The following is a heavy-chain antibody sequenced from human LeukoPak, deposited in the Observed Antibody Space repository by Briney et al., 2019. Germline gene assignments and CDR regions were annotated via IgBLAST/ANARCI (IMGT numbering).Heavy chain of an antibody. D-gene: IGHD1-14*01. CDR3: ARERGISAGDLDY. Sequence: GGSLRLSCAASGFTFSSYGMHWVRQAPGKGLEWVAVIWYDGSNKYYADSVKGRFTISRDNSKNTLYLQMNSLRAEDTAVYYCARERGISAGDLDYWGQGTLVTVSS. V-gene: IGHV3-33*01. J-gene: IGHJ4*02. CDR1: GFTFSSYG. CDR2: IWYDGSNK.